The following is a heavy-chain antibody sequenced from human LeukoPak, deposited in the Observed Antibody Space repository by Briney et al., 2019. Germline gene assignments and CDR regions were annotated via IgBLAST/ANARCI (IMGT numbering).Heavy chain of an antibody. V-gene: IGHV1-18*01. CDR2: ISAYNGNT. CDR1: GYTFTSYG. Sequence: ASVKVSCKASGYTFTSYGISWVRQAPGQGLEWMGWISAYNGNTNYAQKLQGRVTMTTDTSTSTAYMELSSLRSEDTAVYYCARALDYYYYGMDVWGQGTTVTVSS. J-gene: IGHJ6*02. CDR3: ARALDYYYYGMDV.